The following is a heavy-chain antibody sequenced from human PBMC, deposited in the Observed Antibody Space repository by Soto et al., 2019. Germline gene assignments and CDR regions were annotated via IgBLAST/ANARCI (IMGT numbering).Heavy chain of an antibody. CDR3: ARCRSYSHRYGMDV. V-gene: IGHV4-31*02. J-gene: IGHJ6*02. D-gene: IGHD3-10*01. CDR1: GGSISSGGYY. CDR2: IYYSGST. Sequence: LCGGSISSGGYYWSWIRQHPGKGLEWIGYIYYSGSTYYNPSLKSRVTISVDTSKNQFSLKLSSVTAADTAVYYCARCRSYSHRYGMDVWGQGTTVTVSS.